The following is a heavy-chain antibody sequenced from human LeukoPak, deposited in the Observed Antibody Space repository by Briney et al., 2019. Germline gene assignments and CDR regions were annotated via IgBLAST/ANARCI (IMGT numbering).Heavy chain of an antibody. D-gene: IGHD3-3*01. CDR1: GGSFSGYY. Sequence: KPSETLSLTCAVYGGSFSGYYWSWIRQPPGKGLEWIGEINHSGSPNYNPSLKSRVTISVDTSKNQFSLKLSSVTAAATAVYYCARVPPRFLEPFDYWGPGTLVTVSS. CDR3: ARVPPRFLEPFDY. CDR2: INHSGSP. J-gene: IGHJ4*02. V-gene: IGHV4-34*01.